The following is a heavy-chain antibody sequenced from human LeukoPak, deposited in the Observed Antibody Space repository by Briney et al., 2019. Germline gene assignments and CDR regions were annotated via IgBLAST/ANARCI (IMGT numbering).Heavy chain of an antibody. J-gene: IGHJ6*02. V-gene: IGHV1-46*01. Sequence: VASVKVSCEASGGTFSSYAISWVRQAPGQGLEWMGIINPSGGSTTYAQKFQGRVTMTRDTSTSTVYMELSSLRSEDTAVYYCARETGMTPPNYYYYGMDVWGQGTTVTVSS. CDR1: GGTFSSYA. D-gene: IGHD1-14*01. CDR2: INPSGGST. CDR3: ARETGMTPPNYYYYGMDV.